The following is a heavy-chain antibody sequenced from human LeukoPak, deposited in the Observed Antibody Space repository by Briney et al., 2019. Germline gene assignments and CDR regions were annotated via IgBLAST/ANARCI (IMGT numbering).Heavy chain of an antibody. CDR1: GGSISSYY. V-gene: IGHV4-59*08. D-gene: IGHD6-19*01. CDR2: VYHSGIT. CDR3: ARHSNPPRPSAVAGTNFDY. Sequence: SETLSLTCTVSGGSISSYYWSWIRQPPGKGLEWIGYVYHSGITIHNPSLKTRVSISVDSSKNQLSLRLNSVTAADTALYYCARHSNPPRPSAVAGTNFDYWGPGTLVTVSS. J-gene: IGHJ4*02.